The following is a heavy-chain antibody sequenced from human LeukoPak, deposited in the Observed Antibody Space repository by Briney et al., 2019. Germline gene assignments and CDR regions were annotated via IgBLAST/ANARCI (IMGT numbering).Heavy chain of an antibody. D-gene: IGHD5-24*01. J-gene: IGHJ4*02. CDR1: GGSISSGDYY. CDR2: IYYSGST. CDR3: ARDRRRRWLQPHGGFDY. V-gene: IGHV4-30-4*01. Sequence: PSETLSLTCTVSGGSISSGDYYWSWIRQPPGKGLEWIGYIYYSGSTYYNPSLKSRVTISVDTSKNQFSLKLSSVTAADTAVYYCARDRRRRWLQPHGGFDYWGQGTLVTVSS.